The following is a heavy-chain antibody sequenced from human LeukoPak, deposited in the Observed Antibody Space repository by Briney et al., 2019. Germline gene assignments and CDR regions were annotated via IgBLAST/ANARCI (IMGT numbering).Heavy chain of an antibody. D-gene: IGHD5-12*01. CDR2: IYYSGRT. CDR3: ARMVVATIPHFDY. V-gene: IGHV4-39*01. Sequence: SETLSLTCTVSGGSISSSSYYWGWIRQPPGQGLEWIGSIYYSGRTYYNPSLKSLVTISVDTSKNQSSLKLGSVTAADTAVYYCARMVVATIPHFDYWGQGTLVTVSS. CDR1: GGSISSSSYY. J-gene: IGHJ4*02.